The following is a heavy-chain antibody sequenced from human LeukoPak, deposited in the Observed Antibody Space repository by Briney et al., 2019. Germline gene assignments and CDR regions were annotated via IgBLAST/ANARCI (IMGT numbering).Heavy chain of an antibody. CDR3: ARGSLLTEYAGYYYYGMDV. CDR1: GGIFSSYA. J-gene: IGHJ6*02. V-gene: IGHV1-69*01. CDR2: IIPIFGTA. Sequence: SVKVSCKASGGIFSSYAISWVRQAPGQGLEWMGGIIPIFGTANYAQKFQGRVTITADESTSTAYMELSSLRSEDTAVYYCARGSLLTEYAGYYYYGMDVWGQGTTVTVSS. D-gene: IGHD2-8*01.